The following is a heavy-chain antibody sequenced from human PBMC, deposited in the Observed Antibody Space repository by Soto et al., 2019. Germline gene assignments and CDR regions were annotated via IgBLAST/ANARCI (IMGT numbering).Heavy chain of an antibody. V-gene: IGHV1-46*01. J-gene: IGHJ6*02. CDR3: ARDMRDYLYYYYYGMDV. CDR2: INPSGGST. CDR1: AYTFTSYY. D-gene: IGHD2-2*01. Sequence: ASLEVSCKXSAYTFTSYYMHWVRQAPGQGLEWMGIINPSGGSTSYAQKFQGRVTMTRDTSTSTVYMELSSLRSEDTAVYYCARDMRDYLYYYYYGMDVWGQGTTVTVSS.